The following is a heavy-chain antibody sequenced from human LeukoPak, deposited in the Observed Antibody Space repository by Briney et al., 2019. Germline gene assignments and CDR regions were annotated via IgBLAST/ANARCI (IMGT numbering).Heavy chain of an antibody. CDR2: INSDGTTT. V-gene: IGHV3-74*01. CDR3: GSDLYLGY. CDR1: GGSISSCN. J-gene: IGHJ4*02. Sequence: PWGPLTLSCAASGGSISSCNWHWGLHAPPEGLVWVSRINSDGTTTNYADSVKGRFTISRDNAKNTLYLQMNSLRAEDTAVYYCGSDLYLGYWGQGSLVTVSS.